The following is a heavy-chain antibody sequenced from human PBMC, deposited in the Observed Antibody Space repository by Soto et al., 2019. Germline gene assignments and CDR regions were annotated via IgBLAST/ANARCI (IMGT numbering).Heavy chain of an antibody. D-gene: IGHD5-12*01. CDR1: GGSINSGNYY. Sequence: PSETLYRTCTVSGGSINSGNYYWTWVRQPPGKGLEWIGYIYYDGNSQHNPSLKSRVTMSIDTSKNQFSLNLSSVTAADTAVYYCARDRRWLPRGPNNWLDLWGQGTQVTVSS. CDR3: ARDRRWLPRGPNNWLDL. CDR2: IYYDGNS. V-gene: IGHV4-30-4*01. J-gene: IGHJ5*02.